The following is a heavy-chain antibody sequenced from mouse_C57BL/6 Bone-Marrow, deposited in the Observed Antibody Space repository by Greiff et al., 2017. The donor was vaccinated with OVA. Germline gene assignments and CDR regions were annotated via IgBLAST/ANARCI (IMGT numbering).Heavy chain of an antibody. V-gene: IGHV1-64*01. CDR1: GYTFTSYW. CDR2: IHPNSGST. Sequence: QVQLKQPGAELVKPGASVKLSCKASGYTFTSYWMHWVKQRPGQGLEWIGMIHPNSGSTNYNEKFKSKATLTVDKSSSTAYMQLSSLTSEDSAVYYCARWTKGRFAYWGQGTLVTVSA. CDR3: ARWTKGRFAY. J-gene: IGHJ3*01.